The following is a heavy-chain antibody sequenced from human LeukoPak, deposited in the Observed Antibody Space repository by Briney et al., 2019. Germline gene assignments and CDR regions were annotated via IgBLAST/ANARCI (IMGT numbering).Heavy chain of an antibody. D-gene: IGHD3-9*01. Sequence: GGSLRLSCAASGLTFSSYSMNWVRQAPGKGLEWVSYISSSSSTIYYADSVKGRFTISRDNAKNSLYLQMNSLRAEDTAVYYCARDRLIYDILTGHYGMDVWGQGTTVTVSS. CDR3: ARDRLIYDILTGHYGMDV. J-gene: IGHJ6*02. CDR2: ISSSSSTI. V-gene: IGHV3-48*01. CDR1: GLTFSSYS.